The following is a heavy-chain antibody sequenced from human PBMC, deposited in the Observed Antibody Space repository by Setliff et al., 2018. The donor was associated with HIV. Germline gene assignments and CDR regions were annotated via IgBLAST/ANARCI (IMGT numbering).Heavy chain of an antibody. Sequence: PGGSLRLSCRASAFTFSDYWMTWVRQAPGRGLEWVANIKDDGSEKNYLDSIKGRFTIFRDNARNSLYLQMNSLRAEDTAVYYCARSETSYCSGGSCPPGAFDIWGQGTMVTVSS. V-gene: IGHV3-7*01. CDR3: ARSETSYCSGGSCPPGAFDI. J-gene: IGHJ3*02. CDR2: IKDDGSEK. D-gene: IGHD2-15*01. CDR1: AFTFSDYW.